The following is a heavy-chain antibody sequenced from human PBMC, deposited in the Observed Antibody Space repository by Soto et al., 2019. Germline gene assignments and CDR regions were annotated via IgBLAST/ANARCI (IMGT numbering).Heavy chain of an antibody. J-gene: IGHJ4*02. V-gene: IGHV3-7*01. Sequence: EVQLVESGGGLVQPGGSLRLSCAASGFSFSYYCMIWVRQAPGKGLEWVANIKQDGSEKYYVDSVKGRFTNSKDNAKNSLYLQMNSLRAADTAGDYWARDRYGSGSYPSEWGQGTLVTVSS. D-gene: IGHD3-10*01. CDR2: IKQDGSEK. CDR1: GFSFSYYC. CDR3: ARDRYGSGSYPSE.